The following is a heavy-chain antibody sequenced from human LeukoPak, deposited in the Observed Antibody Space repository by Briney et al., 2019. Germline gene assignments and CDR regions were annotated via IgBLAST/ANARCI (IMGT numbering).Heavy chain of an antibody. CDR1: GGSISSGGYY. V-gene: IGHV4-31*03. CDR2: IYYSGST. CDR3: ARERRKEYYSSGSYYNFFDY. Sequence: SETLSLTCPVSGGSISSGGYYWSWIRQHPGKGLEWIGYIYYSGSTYYNPSLKSRVTISVDTSKNQFSLKLSSVTAADTAVYYCARERRKEYYSSGSYYNFFDYWGQGTLVTVSS. D-gene: IGHD3-10*01. J-gene: IGHJ4*02.